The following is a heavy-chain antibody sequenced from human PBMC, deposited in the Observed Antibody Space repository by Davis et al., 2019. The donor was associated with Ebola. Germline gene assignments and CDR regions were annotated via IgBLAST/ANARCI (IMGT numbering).Heavy chain of an antibody. Sequence: MPSETLSLTCAVYGGSFSGYYWSWIRQPPGKGLEWIGEINHSGSTNYNPSLKSRVTISVDTSKNQFSLKLSSVTAADTAVYYCARSPVLIRKGSRWFDPWGQGTLVTVSS. CDR1: GGSFSGYY. V-gene: IGHV4-34*01. D-gene: IGHD1-14*01. CDR3: ARSPVLIRKGSRWFDP. CDR2: INHSGST. J-gene: IGHJ5*02.